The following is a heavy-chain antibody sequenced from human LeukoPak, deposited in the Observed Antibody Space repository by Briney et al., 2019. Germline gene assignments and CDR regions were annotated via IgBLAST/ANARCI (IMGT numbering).Heavy chain of an antibody. J-gene: IGHJ2*01. CDR3: ARDISGRRWYFDL. D-gene: IGHD6-6*01. V-gene: IGHV3-21*01. CDR2: ISSSSSYI. Sequence: GGSLRLSCAASGFTFSSYSMNWVRQAPGKGLEWVSSISSSSSYIYYADSVKGRFTISRDNAKNSLYLQMNSLRAEDTAVYYCARDISGRRWYFDLWGRDTLVTISS. CDR1: GFTFSSYS.